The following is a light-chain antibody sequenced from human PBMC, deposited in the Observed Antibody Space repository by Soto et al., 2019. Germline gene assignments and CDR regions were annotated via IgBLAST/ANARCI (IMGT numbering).Light chain of an antibody. CDR1: SSNIGAGYD. J-gene: IGLJ2*01. V-gene: IGLV1-40*01. CDR2: GNS. CDR3: QSYDSSLSGSV. Sequence: QSVLTQPPSVSGAQGLRVTISCTGSSSNIGAGYDVHWYQQLPGTAPKLLIYGNSNRPSGVPDRFSGSKSGTSASLAITGLQAEDEADYYCQSYDSSLSGSVFGGGTKLTVL.